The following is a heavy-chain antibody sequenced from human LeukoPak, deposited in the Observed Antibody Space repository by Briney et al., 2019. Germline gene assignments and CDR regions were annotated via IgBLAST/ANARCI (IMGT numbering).Heavy chain of an antibody. CDR2: IYPGDSDT. D-gene: IGHD3-22*01. CDR3: ARSHYSYDSSGYYFPAY. J-gene: IGHJ4*02. V-gene: IGHV5-51*01. Sequence: GESLQISCKGSGYSFTSYWIGWVRQMPGKGLEWMGIIYPGDSDTRYSPSFQGQVTISADKSISTAYLQWSSLKASDTAMYYCARSHYSYDSSGYYFPAYWGQGTLVTVSS. CDR1: GYSFTSYW.